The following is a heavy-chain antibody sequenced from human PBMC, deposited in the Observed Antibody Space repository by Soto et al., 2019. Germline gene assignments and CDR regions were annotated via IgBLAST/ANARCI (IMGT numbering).Heavy chain of an antibody. J-gene: IGHJ4*02. CDR3: ARDRGRSPLDY. D-gene: IGHD3-10*01. V-gene: IGHV4-61*01. CDR2: IYYSGST. CDR1: GGSVSSGSYY. Sequence: WETLSLTCTVSGGSVSSGSYYWSWIRQPPGKGLEWIGYIYYSGSTNYNPSLKSRVTISVDTSKNQFSLKLSSVTAADTAVYYCARDRGRSPLDYWGQGTLVTVSS.